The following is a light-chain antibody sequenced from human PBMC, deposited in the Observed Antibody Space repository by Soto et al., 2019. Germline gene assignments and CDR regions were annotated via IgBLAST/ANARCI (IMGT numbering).Light chain of an antibody. J-gene: IGLJ2*01. CDR3: QSYDSSLRGVV. CDR2: GNS. CDR1: SSNIGAVYD. Sequence: QPVLTQPPSVSGAPGQRVTISCTGSSSNIGAVYDVHWYQQLPGTAPKLLIYGNSNRPSGVPDRFSGSKSGTSASLAITGLQAEDEADYYCQSYDSSLRGVVFGGGTQLTVL. V-gene: IGLV1-40*01.